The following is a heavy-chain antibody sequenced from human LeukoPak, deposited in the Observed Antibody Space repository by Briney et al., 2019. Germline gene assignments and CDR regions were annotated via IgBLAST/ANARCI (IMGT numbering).Heavy chain of an antibody. D-gene: IGHD5-18*01. J-gene: IGHJ4*02. V-gene: IGHV3-21*01. Sequence: GGSLRLSCAASGFTFSSYSMNWVRQAPGKGLEWVSSISSSSSYIYYADSVKGRFTISRDNAKNSLYLQMNSLRAEDTAVYYCARDGRGYSYGVDGYWDQGTLVTVSS. CDR3: ARDGRGYSYGVDGY. CDR1: GFTFSSYS. CDR2: ISSSSSYI.